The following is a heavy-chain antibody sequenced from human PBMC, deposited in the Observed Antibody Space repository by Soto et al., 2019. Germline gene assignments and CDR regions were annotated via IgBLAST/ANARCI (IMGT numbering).Heavy chain of an antibody. Sequence: QVQLVESGGGVVQPGRSLRLSCAASGFSFSGSAMHWVRQAPGKGLEWVAVILYDGFDKYYADSVKGRFTISRDNSKNTLSLQMNSLRPGNTAVYYCAIDRDCGGGSCYYFDSWGQGTLVTVSS. CDR2: ILYDGFDK. CDR3: AIDRDCGGGSCYYFDS. D-gene: IGHD2-15*01. J-gene: IGHJ4*02. CDR1: GFSFSGSA. V-gene: IGHV3-30-3*01.